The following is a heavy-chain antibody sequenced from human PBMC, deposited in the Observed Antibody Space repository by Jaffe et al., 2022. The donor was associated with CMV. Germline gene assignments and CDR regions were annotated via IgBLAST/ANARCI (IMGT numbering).Heavy chain of an antibody. J-gene: IGHJ6*03. Sequence: EVQLVQSGAEVKEPGESLRISCKGSGYIFSNHWIAWVRQMPGKGLEWMGNIYPGDSDVRYSPSFQGQITISADKSISTAYLQWGSLKASDTATYYCARYFPSSTGYMGVWGKGTTVTVSS. D-gene: IGHD2-8*02. CDR2: IYPGDSDV. CDR3: ARYFPSSTGYMGV. V-gene: IGHV5-51*01. CDR1: GYIFSNHW.